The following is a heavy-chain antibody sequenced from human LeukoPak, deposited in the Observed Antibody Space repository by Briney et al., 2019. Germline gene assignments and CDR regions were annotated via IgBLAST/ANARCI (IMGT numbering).Heavy chain of an antibody. D-gene: IGHD1-26*01. CDR3: ASTSGSYYSKEFDY. J-gene: IGHJ4*02. V-gene: IGHV3-21*01. Sequence: PGGSLRLSCAAPGFTFSSYSMNWVRQAPGKGLEWVSSISSSSSYIYYADSVKGRFTISRDNAKNSLYLQMNSLRAEDTAVYYCASTSGSYYSKEFDYWGQGTLVTVSS. CDR1: GFTFSSYS. CDR2: ISSSSSYI.